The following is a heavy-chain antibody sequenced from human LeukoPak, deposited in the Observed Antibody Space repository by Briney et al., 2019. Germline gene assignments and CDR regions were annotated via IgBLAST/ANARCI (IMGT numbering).Heavy chain of an antibody. Sequence: PGGSLRLSCAASGFTFSSYAMHWVRQAPGRGLEWVAVISYDGSNKYYADSVKGRFTISRDDSKKTLYLQMNSLRAEDTAVYYCAREGQPYNWFDLWGQGTLVTVSS. CDR2: ISYDGSNK. J-gene: IGHJ5*02. D-gene: IGHD6-13*01. CDR1: GFTFSSYA. CDR3: AREGQPYNWFDL. V-gene: IGHV3-30*01.